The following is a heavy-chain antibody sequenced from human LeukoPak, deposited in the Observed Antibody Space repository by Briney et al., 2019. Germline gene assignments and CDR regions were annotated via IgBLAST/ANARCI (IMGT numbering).Heavy chain of an antibody. CDR3: ARYYYDSSGYQSYFDY. CDR2: IYYSGST. J-gene: IGHJ4*02. Sequence: SETLSLTCTVSGDSISSADYYWSWIRQPPGKGLEWIGNIYYSGSTYYNPSLKSRVIISVDTSKNQFSLKLSSVTAADTAVFYCARYYYDSSGYQSYFDYWGQGTLVTVSS. CDR1: GDSISSADYY. V-gene: IGHV4-30-4*01. D-gene: IGHD3-22*01.